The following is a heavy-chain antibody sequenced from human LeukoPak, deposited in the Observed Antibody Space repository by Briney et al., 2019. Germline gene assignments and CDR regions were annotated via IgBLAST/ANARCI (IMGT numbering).Heavy chain of an antibody. J-gene: IGHJ4*02. V-gene: IGHV4-39*01. CDR2: IYYSGST. CDR1: GGSISSSSYY. D-gene: IGHD6-19*01. CDR3: ARRTVSGWYVDH. Sequence: SETLSLTCTVSGGSISSSSYYWGWIRQPPGKGLEWIGSIYYSGSTYYNPSLKSRVTISVDTSKNQFSLKLSSVTAADTAVYYCARRTVSGWYVDHWGQGTLVTVSS.